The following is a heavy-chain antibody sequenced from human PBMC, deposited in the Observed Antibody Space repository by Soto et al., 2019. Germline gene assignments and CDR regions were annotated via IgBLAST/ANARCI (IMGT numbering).Heavy chain of an antibody. CDR3: ASERPDGTRLDP. CDR1: GGSISSGDYY. D-gene: IGHD2-2*01. Sequence: QVQLQESGPGLVKPSQTLSLTCTVSGGSISSGDYYWSWIRQPPGKGLEWIGYIYYSGNTYYSPSLKRRVTIAVDASKNQLPLNLRSVTAADTAVYYFASERPDGTRLDPWCQGTLVTVSS. CDR2: IYYSGNT. V-gene: IGHV4-30-4*01. J-gene: IGHJ5*02.